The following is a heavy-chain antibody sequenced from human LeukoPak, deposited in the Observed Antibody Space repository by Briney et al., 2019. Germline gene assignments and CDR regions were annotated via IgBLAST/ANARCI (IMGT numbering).Heavy chain of an antibody. V-gene: IGHV1-2*04. CDR3: ARVSYYYDSSGYYLFDY. CDR1: GYTFTGYY. CDR2: INPNSGGT. Sequence: WASVKVSCKASGYTFTGYYMHWVRQAPGQGLEWMGWINPNSGGTNYAQKFQGWVTMTRDTSISTAYMELSRLRSDDTAVYYCARVSYYYDSSGYYLFDYWGQGTLVTVSS. D-gene: IGHD3-22*01. J-gene: IGHJ4*02.